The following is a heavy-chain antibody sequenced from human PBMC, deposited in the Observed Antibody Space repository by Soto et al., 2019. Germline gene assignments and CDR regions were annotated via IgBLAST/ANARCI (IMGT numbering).Heavy chain of an antibody. CDR3: ARTDSGSYGDHFDY. V-gene: IGHV4-59*01. D-gene: IGHD1-26*01. CDR1: GGSISSYY. CDR2: IYNSGST. J-gene: IGHJ4*02. Sequence: SETLSLTCTVSGGSISSYYWSWIRQPPGKGLEWIGYIYNSGSTNYNPSLKSRVTISVDTSKNQFSLKLSSVTAAVTAVYYCARTDSGSYGDHFDYWGQGALVTVSS.